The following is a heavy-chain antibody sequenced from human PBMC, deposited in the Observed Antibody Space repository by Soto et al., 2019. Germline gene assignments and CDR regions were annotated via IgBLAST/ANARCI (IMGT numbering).Heavy chain of an antibody. J-gene: IGHJ3*02. V-gene: IGHV1-18*01. CDR1: GYTFTSYG. CDR3: ARYLPFWSGSPRGEFYI. D-gene: IGHD3-3*01. CDR2: ISAYNGNT. Sequence: ASVKVSCKASGYTFTSYGISWVRQAPGQGLEWMGWISAYNGNTNYAQKLQGRVTMSTDTSTSTAYMELRSLRSDDTAVYYCARYLPFWSGSPRGEFYIWGRGTMVTVS.